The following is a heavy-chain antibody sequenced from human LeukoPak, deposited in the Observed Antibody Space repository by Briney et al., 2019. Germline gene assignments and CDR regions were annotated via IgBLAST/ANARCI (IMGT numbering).Heavy chain of an antibody. V-gene: IGHV1-69*01. D-gene: IGHD6-19*01. CDR1: GGTFSSYA. CDR3: ARQLPPQLSGPFDY. Sequence: SVQDSCKSSGGTFSSYAISWVRPAPGQGLEWMGGLIPIFGTANYAQKFQGRVTITADECTSTAYMELSSLRSEDTAVYYCARQLPPQLSGPFDYWGQGTLVTVSS. J-gene: IGHJ4*02. CDR2: LIPIFGTA.